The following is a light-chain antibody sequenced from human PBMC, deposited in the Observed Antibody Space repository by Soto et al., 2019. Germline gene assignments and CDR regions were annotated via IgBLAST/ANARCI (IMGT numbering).Light chain of an antibody. CDR2: EGS. V-gene: IGLV2-23*03. CDR1: SSDVGSYNL. J-gene: IGLJ1*01. Sequence: QSALTQPASVSGSPGRSITISCTGTSSDVGSYNLVSWYQQHPGKAPKLMIYEGSKRPSGVSNRFSGSKSGNTASLTISGLQAEDEADYYCCSYAGSSTFFGTGTKVTVL. CDR3: CSYAGSSTF.